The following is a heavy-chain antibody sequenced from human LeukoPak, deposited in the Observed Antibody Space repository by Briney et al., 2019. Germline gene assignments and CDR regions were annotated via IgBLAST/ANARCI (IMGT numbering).Heavy chain of an antibody. V-gene: IGHV1-69*13. CDR2: IIPIFGTA. CDR1: GGTFSGYA. CDR3: ARGGISDYDILTGPNWFDP. Sequence: ASVKVSCKASGGTFSGYAISWVRQAPGQGLEWMGGIIPIFGTANYAQKFQGRVTITADESTSTAYMELSSLRSEDTAVYYCARGGISDYDILTGPNWFDPWGQGTLVTVSS. D-gene: IGHD3-9*01. J-gene: IGHJ5*02.